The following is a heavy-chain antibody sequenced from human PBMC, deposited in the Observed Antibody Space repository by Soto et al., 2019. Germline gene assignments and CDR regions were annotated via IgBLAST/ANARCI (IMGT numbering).Heavy chain of an antibody. CDR1: GRAFSTTY. D-gene: IGHD3-10*01. CDR3: AGGTLWFGEFSQFDP. J-gene: IGHJ5*02. V-gene: IGHV1-46*01. CDR2: INPSGGSR. Sequence: QVHLVQSGAEVMKPGASVKVSCRAAGRAFSTTYIHWVRQAPGQGLEWMGIINPSGGSRSYSQTFQGTVTMTGDTSTVYLELSSLTFEDTAVSYCAGGTLWFGEFSQFDPGGQGTLVTVSS.